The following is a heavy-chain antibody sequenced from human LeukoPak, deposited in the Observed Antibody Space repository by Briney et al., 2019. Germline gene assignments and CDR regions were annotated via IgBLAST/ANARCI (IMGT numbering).Heavy chain of an antibody. CDR3: AHRPTTYYYDSSGYYYFDY. CDR2: IYWNDDK. D-gene: IGHD3-22*01. J-gene: IGHJ4*02. Sequence: ESGPTLVNPTQTPTLTCTFSGFSLSTSGVGVGWIRQPPGKALEWLALIYWNDDKRYSPSLKSRLTIPNDTSKNQVVLTMTKMDPADTATYYCAHRPTTYYYDSSGYYYFDYWGQGTLVTVSS. V-gene: IGHV2-5*01. CDR1: GFSLSTSGVG.